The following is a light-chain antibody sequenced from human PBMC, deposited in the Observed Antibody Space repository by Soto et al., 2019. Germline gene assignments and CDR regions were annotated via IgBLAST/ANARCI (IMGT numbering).Light chain of an antibody. Sequence: IVLTHSPGTLSLSPWERATLSCRSSQSVSSNYLAWYQQKPGQAPKVLIYRASIRATGIPDRFTGSGSGTDFTLTISRLEPEDFAVYYCQQYNNWPRKFGQGTKVDIK. CDR3: QQYNNWPRK. CDR2: RAS. J-gene: IGKJ1*01. V-gene: IGKV3-20*01. CDR1: QSVSSNY.